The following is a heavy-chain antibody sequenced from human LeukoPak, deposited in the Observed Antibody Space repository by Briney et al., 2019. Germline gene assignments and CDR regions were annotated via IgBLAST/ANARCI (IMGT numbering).Heavy chain of an antibody. Sequence: GGSLRLSCAASGFTLRSSAMSWVRQAPGKGLEWVSAISGDGGTISYAASVRGRSTISRDNAKSTLFLQMSSLRAGDTALYYCAKELYGNPSGYWGQGTRVTVSS. D-gene: IGHD2-8*01. CDR3: AKELYGNPSGY. J-gene: IGHJ4*02. V-gene: IGHV3-23*01. CDR2: ISGDGGTI. CDR1: GFTLRSSA.